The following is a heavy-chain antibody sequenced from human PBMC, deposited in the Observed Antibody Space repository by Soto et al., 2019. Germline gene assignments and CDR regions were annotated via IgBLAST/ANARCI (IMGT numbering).Heavy chain of an antibody. CDR2: ITTAGDT. Sequence: GSLRVSCAASGFTFSNYDMHWVRQVTGKGLEWVSGITTAGDTYYPGSVKGRFTISREKAKNSLYLQMNSLSAGDTAVYYCARELHGGSYGMDVWGQGTTVTVSS. J-gene: IGHJ6*02. CDR3: ARELHGGSYGMDV. CDR1: GFTFSNYD. V-gene: IGHV3-13*01.